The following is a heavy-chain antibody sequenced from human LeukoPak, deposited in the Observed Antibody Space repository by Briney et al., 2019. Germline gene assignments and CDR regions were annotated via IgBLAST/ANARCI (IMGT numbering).Heavy chain of an antibody. Sequence: GGSLRLSCAASGFTFSSYAMHWVRQAPGKGLEYVSAISSNGGSTYYANSVKGRFTISRDNSKNTLYLQMGSLRAEDMAVYYCAKDHLAVVDVFDIWGQGTMVTVSS. CDR3: AKDHLAVVDVFDI. CDR2: ISSNGGST. J-gene: IGHJ3*02. V-gene: IGHV3-64*01. D-gene: IGHD6-19*01. CDR1: GFTFSSYA.